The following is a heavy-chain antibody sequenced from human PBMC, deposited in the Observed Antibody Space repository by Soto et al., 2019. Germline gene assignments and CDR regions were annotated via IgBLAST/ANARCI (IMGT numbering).Heavy chain of an antibody. CDR2: IYYSGST. V-gene: IGHV4-31*03. CDR1: GGSISSGCFY. J-gene: IGHJ6*02. D-gene: IGHD3-22*01. Sequence: SLSLTCTVCGGSISSGCFYWSWIRQPPGKGLEWIGYIYYSGSTYYNPSLKSRVTISVDTSKNRFSLKLSSVTAADTAVYYCARIATLITMIVVVPIPYGIDVWGQGTTVTVSS. CDR3: ARIATLITMIVVVPIPYGIDV.